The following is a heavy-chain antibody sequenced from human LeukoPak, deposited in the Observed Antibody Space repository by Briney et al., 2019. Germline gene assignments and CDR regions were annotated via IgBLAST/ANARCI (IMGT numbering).Heavy chain of an antibody. Sequence: PSETLSLTCAVYGGSSSGYYWSWIRQPPGKGLEWIGEIDHSGSTNYNPSLKSRVTISIDTSKYQFSLKLRSVIAADTAVYYCAGRRFGELFSSWGQGTQVTVSS. CDR2: IDHSGST. CDR3: AGRRFGELFSS. D-gene: IGHD3-10*01. V-gene: IGHV4-34*01. CDR1: GGSSSGYY. J-gene: IGHJ5*02.